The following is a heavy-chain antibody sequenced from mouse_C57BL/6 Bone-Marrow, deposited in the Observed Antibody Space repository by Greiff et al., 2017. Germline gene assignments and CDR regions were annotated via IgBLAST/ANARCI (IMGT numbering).Heavy chain of an antibody. CDR2: IDPENGDT. J-gene: IGHJ2*01. Sequence: EVKLMESGAELVRPGASVKLSCTASGFNIKDDYMHWVKQRPEQGLEWIGWIDPENGDTEYASKFQGKATITADTSSNTAYLQLSSLTSEDSAVYYCAIDDYEDWGQGTTLTVSS. V-gene: IGHV14-4*01. CDR1: GFNIKDDY. D-gene: IGHD2-4*01. CDR3: AIDDYED.